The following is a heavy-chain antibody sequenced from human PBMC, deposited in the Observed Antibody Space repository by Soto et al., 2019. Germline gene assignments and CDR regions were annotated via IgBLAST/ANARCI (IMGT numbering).Heavy chain of an antibody. CDR3: ARDSGAYYYDSSGFGGLDY. Sequence: EVQLVESGGGLVQPGGSLRLSCAASGFTFSSYWMSWVRQAPGKGLEWVANIKQDGSEKYYVDSVKGRFTISRDNAKNSLYLQMNSLRAEDTAVYYCARDSGAYYYDSSGFGGLDYWGQGTLVTFSS. D-gene: IGHD3-22*01. CDR2: IKQDGSEK. CDR1: GFTFSSYW. J-gene: IGHJ4*02. V-gene: IGHV3-7*05.